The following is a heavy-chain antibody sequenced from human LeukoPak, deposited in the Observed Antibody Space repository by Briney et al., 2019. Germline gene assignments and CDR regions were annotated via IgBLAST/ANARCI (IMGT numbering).Heavy chain of an antibody. D-gene: IGHD2-21*02. Sequence: GGSLRLSCAASGFTVSRNYMSWVRQAPGKGLEWVSAISGSGGSTYYADSVKGRFTISRDKSKNTLYLQMNSLRAEDTAVYYCAKGGGYCGGDCYSVGPWGQGTLVTVSS. CDR2: ISGSGGST. CDR1: GFTVSRNY. V-gene: IGHV3-23*01. CDR3: AKGGGYCGGDCYSVGP. J-gene: IGHJ5*02.